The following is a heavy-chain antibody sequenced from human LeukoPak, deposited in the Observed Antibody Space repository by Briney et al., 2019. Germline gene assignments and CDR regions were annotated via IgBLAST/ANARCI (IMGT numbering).Heavy chain of an antibody. D-gene: IGHD6-13*01. V-gene: IGHV3-48*03. J-gene: IGHJ4*02. CDR3: ARGPYSSNWYVDY. Sequence: GGSLRLSCAASGFXLSSYEINWVRLAPGKGREWISSISRTGNSIYYADSVKGRFTISRDSAKNSLYLQMNSLRAEGTAVYYCARGPYSSNWYVDYWGQGTLVTVAS. CDR1: GFXLSSYE. CDR2: ISRTGNSI.